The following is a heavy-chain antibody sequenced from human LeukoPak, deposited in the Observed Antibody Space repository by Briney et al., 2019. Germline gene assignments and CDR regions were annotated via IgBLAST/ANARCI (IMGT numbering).Heavy chain of an antibody. CDR2: ISAYNGNA. J-gene: IGHJ4*02. Sequence: ASVKVSCKASGYTFTSYGISWVRQAPGQGLEWMGWISAYNGNANYAQKLQGRVTMTTDTSTSTAYMELRSLRSDDTAVYYCARGLEYSSSTYFDYWGQGTLVTVSS. CDR3: ARGLEYSSSTYFDY. CDR1: GYTFTSYG. D-gene: IGHD6-6*01. V-gene: IGHV1-18*01.